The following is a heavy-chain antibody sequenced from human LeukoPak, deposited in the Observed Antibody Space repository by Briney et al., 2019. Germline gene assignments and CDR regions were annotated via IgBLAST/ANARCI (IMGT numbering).Heavy chain of an antibody. CDR3: AREYFGSGSYYNYFDY. D-gene: IGHD3-10*01. J-gene: IGHJ4*02. Sequence: SETLSLTGNVSGGSISSYYWSWIRQPPGKGLEWIGRIYTSGSTNYNPSLKSRVTMSVDTSKNQFSLKLSSVTAADTAVYYCAREYFGSGSYYNYFDYWGQGTLVTVSS. CDR1: GGSISSYY. CDR2: IYTSGST. V-gene: IGHV4-4*07.